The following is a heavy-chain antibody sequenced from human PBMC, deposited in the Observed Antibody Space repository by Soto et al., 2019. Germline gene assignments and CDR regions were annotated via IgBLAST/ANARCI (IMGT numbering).Heavy chain of an antibody. CDR3: ASRLLHCSSTSCLYYYYGMDV. CDR2: IYHSGST. D-gene: IGHD2-2*01. J-gene: IGHJ6*02. CDR1: GGSISSSNW. V-gene: IGHV4-4*02. Sequence: SETLSLTCAVSGGSISSSNWWSWVRQPPGKGLEWIGEIYHSGSTNYNPSLKSRVTISVDKSKNQFSLKLSSVTAADTAVYYCASRLLHCSSTSCLYYYYGMDVWCQGTTVTVSS.